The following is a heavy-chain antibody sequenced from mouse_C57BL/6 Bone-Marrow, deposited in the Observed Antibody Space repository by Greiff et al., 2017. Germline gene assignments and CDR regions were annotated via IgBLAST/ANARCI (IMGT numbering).Heavy chain of an antibody. V-gene: IGHV14-4*01. CDR2: IDPENGDT. D-gene: IGHD2-1*01. CDR1: GFNIKDDY. CDR3: TFLVSSQVTAFAY. J-gene: IGHJ3*01. Sequence: EVQLQQSGAELVRPGASVKLSCTASGFNIKDDYMHWVKQRPEQGLEWIGWIDPENGDTEYASKFQGKATITADTSSNTAYLQLSSLTSEDTAVYYYTFLVSSQVTAFAYWGQGTLVTVSA.